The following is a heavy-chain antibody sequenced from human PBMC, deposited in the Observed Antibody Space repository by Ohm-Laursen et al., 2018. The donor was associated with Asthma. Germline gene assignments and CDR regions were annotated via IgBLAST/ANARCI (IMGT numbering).Heavy chain of an antibody. CDR1: GFAFSTYA. Sequence: SLRLSCAASGFAFSTYAMHWVRQAPGKGLEWVAVISYDGSNKYYADSVKGRFTISRDNSKNTLYLQMNSLRAEDTAVYYCAKDSEQWLVSLVFGYFDYWGQGTLVTVSS. CDR3: AKDSEQWLVSLVFGYFDY. V-gene: IGHV3-30*04. CDR2: ISYDGSNK. J-gene: IGHJ4*02. D-gene: IGHD6-19*01.